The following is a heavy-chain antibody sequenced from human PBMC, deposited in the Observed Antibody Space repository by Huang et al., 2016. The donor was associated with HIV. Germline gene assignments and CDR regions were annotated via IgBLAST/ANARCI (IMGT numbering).Heavy chain of an antibody. CDR3: ARGGGIQLWLLGYYYMDV. CDR2: SNVYHGNT. D-gene: IGHD5-18*01. J-gene: IGHJ6*03. Sequence: QVQLVQSGAEVKKPGASVKVSCKASGYTFSSFGISWVRQAPGQGLEWVGRSNVYHGNTKFAQKFQGRLTMTTDTSTSTAYMELRSLRSDDTAVYYCARGGGIQLWLLGYYYMDVWGNGTTVTVSS. CDR1: GYTFSSFG. V-gene: IGHV1-18*01.